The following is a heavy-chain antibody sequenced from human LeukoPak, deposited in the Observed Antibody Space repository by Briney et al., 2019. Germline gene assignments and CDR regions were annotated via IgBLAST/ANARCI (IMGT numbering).Heavy chain of an antibody. V-gene: IGHV3-48*02. J-gene: IGHJ4*02. D-gene: IGHD3-16*01. CDR2: ISSSSSTI. CDR3: ARDDDYVWGSYTYYFDY. Sequence: GGSLRLSCAASGFTFSSYSMNWVRQAPGKGLEWVSYISSSSSTIYYADSVEGRFTISRGNAKNSLYLQMNSLRDEDTAVYYCARDDDYVWGSYTYYFDYWGQGTLVTVSS. CDR1: GFTFSSYS.